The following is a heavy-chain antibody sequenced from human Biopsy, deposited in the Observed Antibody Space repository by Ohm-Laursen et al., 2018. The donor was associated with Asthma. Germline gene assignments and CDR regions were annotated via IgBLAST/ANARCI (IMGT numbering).Heavy chain of an antibody. CDR3: ALSQFDY. J-gene: IGHJ4*02. Sequence: SVKVSCKASGYTFTSYYIHWVRQAPGQGLEWVGIINPPTDDTSYAQKFLGRVTVTRDTSTSTVYMELSSLRSEDTAVYYCALSQFDYWGQGTLLTVSS. V-gene: IGHV1-46*01. CDR2: INPPTDDT. CDR1: GYTFTSYY.